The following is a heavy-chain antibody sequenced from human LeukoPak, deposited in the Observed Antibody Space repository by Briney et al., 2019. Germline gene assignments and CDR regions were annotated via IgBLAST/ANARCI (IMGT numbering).Heavy chain of an antibody. D-gene: IGHD6-6*01. CDR3: ASCEYSSSSGYYYYYYMDV. V-gene: IGHV4-34*01. CDR2: INHSGST. CDR1: GRSFSGYY. Sequence: PSETLSLTCAVYGRSFSGYYWSWIRQPPGKGLEWIGEINHSGSTNYNPSLKSRVTISVDTSKNQFSLKLSSVTATDAAVYYCASCEYSSSSGYYYYYYMDVWGKGTTVTVSS. J-gene: IGHJ6*03.